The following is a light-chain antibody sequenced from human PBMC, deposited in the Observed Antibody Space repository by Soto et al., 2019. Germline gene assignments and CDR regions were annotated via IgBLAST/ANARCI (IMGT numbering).Light chain of an antibody. CDR2: SNN. CDR1: SSNIGSNT. Sequence: SVLTQPPSASGTPGQRVTISCSGSSSNIGSNTVNWYQQLPGTAPKLLIYSNNQRPSGVPDRFSGYKSGTSASLAISGLQSEDEADYYCAAWDDSLNVVFGGGTKLNVL. J-gene: IGLJ2*01. CDR3: AAWDDSLNVV. V-gene: IGLV1-44*01.